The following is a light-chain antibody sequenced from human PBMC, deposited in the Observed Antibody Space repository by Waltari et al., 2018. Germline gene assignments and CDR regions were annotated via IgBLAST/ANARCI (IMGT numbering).Light chain of an antibody. V-gene: IGLV3-1*01. CDR3: QAWDTISAG. CDR2: QDT. J-gene: IGLJ2*01. Sequence: SYELTQPPSVSVSPGQTASITCSGDQLGNKYVSWYQQKPGQSPVLIIYQDTKRPTGIPERRPGSNSGNTATLTISGTQVMDEGDYYCQAWDTISAGLGGGTKLTVL. CDR1: QLGNKY.